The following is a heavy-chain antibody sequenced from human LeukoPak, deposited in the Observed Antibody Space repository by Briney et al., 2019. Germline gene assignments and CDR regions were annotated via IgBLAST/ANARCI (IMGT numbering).Heavy chain of an antibody. J-gene: IGHJ4*02. CDR2: IYYSGST. V-gene: IGHV4-59*01. D-gene: IGHD1-26*01. CDR1: GGSISSYY. Sequence: PSETLSLTCTVSGGSISSYYWSWIRQPPGKGLEWIGYIYYSGSTNYNPSLKSRVTMSVDPSKNQFSLKVKSVTAADTAMYYCARTQSQSGSYRYYFGYWGQGTLVTVSS. CDR3: ARTQSQSGSYRYYFGY.